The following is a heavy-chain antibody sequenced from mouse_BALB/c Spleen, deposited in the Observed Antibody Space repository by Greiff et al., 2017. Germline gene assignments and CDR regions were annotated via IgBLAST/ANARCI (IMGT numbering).Heavy chain of an antibody. J-gene: IGHJ2*01. CDR2: IWSGGST. Sequence: VKLMESGPGLVQPSQSLSITCTVSGFSLTSYGVHWVRQSPGKGLEWLGVIWSGGSTDYNAAFISRLSISKDNSKSQVFFKMNSLQANDTAIYYCASLYYDYDGYYFDYWGQGTTLTFSS. CDR3: ASLYYDYDGYYFDY. D-gene: IGHD2-4*01. V-gene: IGHV2-2*02. CDR1: GFSLTSYG.